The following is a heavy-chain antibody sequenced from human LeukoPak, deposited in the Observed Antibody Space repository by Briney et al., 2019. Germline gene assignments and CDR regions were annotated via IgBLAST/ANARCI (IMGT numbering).Heavy chain of an antibody. CDR2: INSVGSST. V-gene: IGHV3-74*01. Sequence: GGSLILSCAASGFTFSSFWMHWVRQAPGKGLVWVSRINSVGSSTSYADSVKGRFTISRDNAKNTLYLQMNSLRAEDTAVYYCARERTSGWDAFDFWGQGTLVTVSS. CDR3: ARERTSGWDAFDF. J-gene: IGHJ4*02. CDR1: GFTFSSFW. D-gene: IGHD6-19*01.